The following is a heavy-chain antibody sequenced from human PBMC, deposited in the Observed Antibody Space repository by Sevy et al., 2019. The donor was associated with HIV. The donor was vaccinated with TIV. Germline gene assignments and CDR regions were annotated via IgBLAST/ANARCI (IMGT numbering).Heavy chain of an antibody. D-gene: IGHD4-17*01. CDR1: GFNFSIYG. Sequence: GGSLRLSCAASGFNFSIYGMHWVRQAPGKGLEWVALIWYDGSNNYYVDSVKGRFTIFRDNSKNTVYLQMNSLRAGDTAVYHCARGRDYGNFDYWGQGTLVTVSS. CDR2: IWYDGSNN. CDR3: ARGRDYGNFDY. V-gene: IGHV3-33*01. J-gene: IGHJ4*02.